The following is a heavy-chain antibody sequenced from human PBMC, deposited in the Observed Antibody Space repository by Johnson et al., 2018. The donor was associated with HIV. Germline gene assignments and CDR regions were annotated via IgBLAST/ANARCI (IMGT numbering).Heavy chain of an antibody. J-gene: IGHJ3*02. CDR3: AKGLAAGDDAFDI. CDR2: IKQGGSEK. D-gene: IGHD6-25*01. CDR1: GFTFSSYW. V-gene: IGHV3-7*01. Sequence: VQLVESGGGLVQSGGSLRLSCAASGFTFSSYWMSWVRQAPGKGLEWVANIKQGGSEKYYVDSVKGRFTISRDNAKNSLYLQMNSLRAEDTAVYYCAKGLAAGDDAFDIWGQGTMVTVSS.